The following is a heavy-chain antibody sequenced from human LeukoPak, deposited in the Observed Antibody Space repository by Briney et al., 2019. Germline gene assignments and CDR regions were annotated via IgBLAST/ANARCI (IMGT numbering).Heavy chain of an antibody. CDR3: ARVPHYYDSSGYYRSWYFDL. J-gene: IGHJ2*01. V-gene: IGHV6-1*01. CDR2: TYYRSKWYN. D-gene: IGHD3-22*01. CDR1: GDSVSGNSAA. Sequence: SQTLSLTCAISGDSVSGNSAAWNWIRQSPSRGLKWLGRTYYRSKWYNDYAVSVKSRITINPDTSKNQFSLQLNSVTPEDTAVYYCARVPHYYDSSGYYRSWYFDLWGRGTLVTVSS.